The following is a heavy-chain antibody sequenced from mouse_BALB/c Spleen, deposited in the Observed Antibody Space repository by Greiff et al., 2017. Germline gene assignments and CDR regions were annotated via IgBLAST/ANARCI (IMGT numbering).Heavy chain of an antibody. D-gene: IGHD1-1*01. CDR1: GFSLTSYG. CDR3: ARITTVDYFDY. V-gene: IGHV2-2*02. Sequence: VQRVESGPGLVQPSQSLSITCTVSGFSLTSYGVHWVRQSPGKGLEWLGVIWSGGSTDYNAAFISRLSISKDNSKSQVFFKMNSLQANDTAIYYCARITTVDYFDYWGQGTTLTVSS. CDR2: IWSGGST. J-gene: IGHJ2*01.